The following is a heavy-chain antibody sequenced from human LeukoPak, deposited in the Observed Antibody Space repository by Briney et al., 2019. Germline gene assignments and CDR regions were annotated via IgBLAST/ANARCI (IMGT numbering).Heavy chain of an antibody. CDR2: ISPDGRNI. V-gene: IGHV3-74*01. Sequence: GGSLRLSCAASGFTLSDYWMNWVRQVPGKGPVWVSHISPDGRNIAYADSVKGRFTISRDSARNTLYLQMNSLRVGDTAVYYCVRDGGGTTPYDCWGQGTLVTVSS. D-gene: IGHD1-7*01. J-gene: IGHJ4*02. CDR3: VRDGGGTTPYDC. CDR1: GFTLSDYW.